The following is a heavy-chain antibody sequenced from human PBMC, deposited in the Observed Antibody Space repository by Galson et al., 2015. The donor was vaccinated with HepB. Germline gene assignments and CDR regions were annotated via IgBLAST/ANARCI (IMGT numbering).Heavy chain of an antibody. J-gene: IGHJ4*02. CDR2: INAGNGNT. CDR1: GYTFTSYA. D-gene: IGHD6-19*01. V-gene: IGHV1-3*01. CDR3: ARGIAVAGKVDY. Sequence: SVKVSCKASGYTFTSYAMHWVRQAPGQRLEWMGWINAGNGNTKYSQKFQGRVTITRDTSASTAYMELSSLRSEDTAVYYCARGIAVAGKVDYWGQGTLVTVSS.